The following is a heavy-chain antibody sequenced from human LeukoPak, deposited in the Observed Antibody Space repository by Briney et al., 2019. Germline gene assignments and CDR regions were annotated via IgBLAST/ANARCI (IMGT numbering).Heavy chain of an antibody. V-gene: IGHV4-4*07. CDR2: IYTSGST. J-gene: IGHJ4*02. D-gene: IGHD3-9*01. Sequence: SETLSLTCTVSGGSISSYYWSWIRQPAGKGLEWIGRIYTSGSTNYNPSLKSRVTMSVDMSRNQFSLKLSSVTAADTAVYYCARTYDILTGYLYWGQGTLVTVSS. CDR3: ARTYDILTGYLY. CDR1: GGSISSYY.